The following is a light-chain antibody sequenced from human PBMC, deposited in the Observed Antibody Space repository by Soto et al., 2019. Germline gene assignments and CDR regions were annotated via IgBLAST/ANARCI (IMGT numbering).Light chain of an antibody. CDR1: QSVSRN. CDR2: GAS. J-gene: IGKJ4*01. Sequence: EIVMTQSPATLSVSPGERATVSCRASQSVSRNLAWYQQKPGQAPRLLIYGASTRSTGIPARFSGSGSGTEFTLTITSLQSEDFAVYYCQQDNSWLTFGGGTKVEIK. CDR3: QQDNSWLT. V-gene: IGKV3-15*01.